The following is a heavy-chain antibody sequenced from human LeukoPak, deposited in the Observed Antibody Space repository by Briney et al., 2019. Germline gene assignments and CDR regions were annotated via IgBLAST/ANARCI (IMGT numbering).Heavy chain of an antibody. Sequence: SETLSLTCTVSGGSISSYYRSWIRQPPGKGLEWSGYIFYSGSTNYNPSLKSRVTISVDTSKNHFSLKLSSVTAADTAVYYCARGRHYYDSSGYYGRHWFDPWGQGTLVTVSS. D-gene: IGHD3-22*01. J-gene: IGHJ5*02. CDR3: ARGRHYYDSSGYYGRHWFDP. CDR1: GGSISSYY. V-gene: IGHV4-59*12. CDR2: IFYSGST.